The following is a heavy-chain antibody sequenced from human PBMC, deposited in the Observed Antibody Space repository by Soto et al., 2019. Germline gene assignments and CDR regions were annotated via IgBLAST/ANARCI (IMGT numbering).Heavy chain of an antibody. CDR1: GFAFSTYA. CDR3: AKAPGIAVAGKTAAHYFDY. D-gene: IGHD6-19*01. Sequence: GGSLRLSCAASGFAFSTYALGWVRQAPGKGLEWVSGISGSGDNRYYADSVKGRFTISRDNSKNTLYLQMNSLRAEDTAVYYCAKAPGIAVAGKTAAHYFDYWGQGTLVTVSS. V-gene: IGHV3-23*01. J-gene: IGHJ4*02. CDR2: ISGSGDNR.